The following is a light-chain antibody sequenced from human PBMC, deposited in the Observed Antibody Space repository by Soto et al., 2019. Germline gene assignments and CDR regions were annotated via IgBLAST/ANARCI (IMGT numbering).Light chain of an antibody. J-gene: IGKJ4*01. Sequence: DTQMTQSPSSLSASLGDRVTITCQASQDISNYLNWYQQRPGKAPKLLIYDASHLETGVPSRFSGSGSGTDFTFTISSLQPEDIATYYCQQCDNLPLTFGGGTKVQI. CDR2: DAS. CDR1: QDISNY. V-gene: IGKV1-33*01. CDR3: QQCDNLPLT.